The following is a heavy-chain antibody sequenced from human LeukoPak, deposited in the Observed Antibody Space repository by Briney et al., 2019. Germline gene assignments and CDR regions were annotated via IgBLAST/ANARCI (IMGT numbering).Heavy chain of an antibody. CDR1: GGSFSGYY. V-gene: IGHV4-34*01. CDR2: INHSGST. D-gene: IGHD6-13*01. J-gene: IGHJ3*02. Sequence: SETLSLTCAVYGGSFSGYYWSWIRQPPGKGLEWIGEINHSGSTNYTPSLKSRVTISVDTSKNQFSLKLSSVTAADTAVYYCARVPLYSSSSTDAFDIWGQGTMVTVSS. CDR3: ARVPLYSSSSTDAFDI.